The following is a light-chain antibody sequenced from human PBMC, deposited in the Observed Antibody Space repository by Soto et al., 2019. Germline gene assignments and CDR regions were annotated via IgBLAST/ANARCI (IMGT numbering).Light chain of an antibody. Sequence: EIVLTQSPGTLSLSPGDRATLSCRASQSVSRSYLGWYQQKPGQAPRLLMYGASILAAGVPDRFSGSGSGTEFTFPISRLEPEDFTEYYCHHYETFGQGTKEEIK. CDR1: QSVSRSY. V-gene: IGKV3-20*01. J-gene: IGKJ1*01. CDR3: HHYET. CDR2: GAS.